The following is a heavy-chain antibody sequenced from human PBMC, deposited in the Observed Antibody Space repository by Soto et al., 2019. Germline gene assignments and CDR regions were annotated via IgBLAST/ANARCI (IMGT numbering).Heavy chain of an antibody. CDR2: IYYSGST. D-gene: IGHD4-17*01. CDR1: GGSISSYY. CDR3: AREHDYGGNSIDP. Sequence: PSETLSLTCTVSGGSISSYYWSWIRQPPGKGLEWIGYIYYSGSTYYNPSLKSRVTISVDTSKNQFSLKLSSVTAADTAVYYCAREHDYGGNSIDPWGQGTLVTVSS. J-gene: IGHJ5*02. V-gene: IGHV4-59*12.